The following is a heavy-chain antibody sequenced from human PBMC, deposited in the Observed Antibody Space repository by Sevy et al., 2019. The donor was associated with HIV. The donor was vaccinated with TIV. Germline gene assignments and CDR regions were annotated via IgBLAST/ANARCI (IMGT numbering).Heavy chain of an antibody. V-gene: IGHV1-24*01. CDR2: FDEDGEI. Sequence: ASVKVSCKVSGNTLSELSIHWVRQAPGKGLEWMGGFDEDGEILYAQKFQDRVIMTEDMSTDTAYMELSSLRSEDTAVYYCATPIVVGRDYWGQGTLVTVSS. D-gene: IGHD2-21*01. CDR1: GNTLSELS. J-gene: IGHJ4*02. CDR3: ATPIVVGRDY.